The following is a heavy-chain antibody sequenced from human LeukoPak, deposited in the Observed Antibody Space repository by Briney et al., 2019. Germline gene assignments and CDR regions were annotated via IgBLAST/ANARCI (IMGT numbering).Heavy chain of an antibody. V-gene: IGHV3-48*03. CDR1: GLTFSNYE. D-gene: IGHD6-13*01. Sequence: PGGSLRLSCAASGLTFSNYEMNWVRQAPGKGLEWPSYISSSSNMIFYAESVKGRFTISRDNAKNSLYLQMNSLGAEDTTIYYCATASGGWYRYYFDSWGQGILVTVSS. CDR2: ISSSSNMI. CDR3: ATASGGWYRYYFDS. J-gene: IGHJ4*02.